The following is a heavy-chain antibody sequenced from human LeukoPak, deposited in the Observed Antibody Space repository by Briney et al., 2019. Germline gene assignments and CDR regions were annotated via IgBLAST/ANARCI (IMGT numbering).Heavy chain of an antibody. J-gene: IGHJ6*02. Sequence: SETLSLTCTVSGGSISSGGYYWSWIRQHPGKGLEWIGYIYYSGSTYYNPSLKSRVTISVDTSENQFSLMLTFVTAADTAVYSCARASYSYGLDVWGQGTTVTVSS. D-gene: IGHD2-21*01. CDR3: ARASYSYGLDV. V-gene: IGHV4-31*03. CDR1: GGSISSGGYY. CDR2: IYYSGST.